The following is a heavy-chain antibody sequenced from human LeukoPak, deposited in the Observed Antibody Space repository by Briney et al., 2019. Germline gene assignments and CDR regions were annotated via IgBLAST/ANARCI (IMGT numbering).Heavy chain of an antibody. CDR2: ISSSSSNI. V-gene: IGHV3-48*01. D-gene: IGHD4-17*01. CDR1: GFTFSSYN. Sequence: GGSLRLSCAASGFTFSSYNMNWVRQAPGKGLEWVSYISSSSSNIDYADSVKGRFTISRHNAKNSPFLQMNSLRAEDTAVYYCARDLDYVHALDIWGQGTVVTVSS. J-gene: IGHJ3*02. CDR3: ARDLDYVHALDI.